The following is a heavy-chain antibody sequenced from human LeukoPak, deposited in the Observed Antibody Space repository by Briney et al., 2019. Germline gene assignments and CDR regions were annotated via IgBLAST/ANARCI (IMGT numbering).Heavy chain of an antibody. D-gene: IGHD3-22*01. J-gene: IGHJ4*02. V-gene: IGHV3-21*01. CDR1: EFTFSSHA. Sequence: GGSRRLSCAASEFTFSSHAMIWVRQAPGKGLEWVSSITSTSSDIFYTDSVKGRFTISRDNAKSSLYLQMNSLRAEDTAVYYCARVVNEKINSSYYSDYWGQGTLVTVSS. CDR2: ITSTSSDI. CDR3: ARVVNEKINSSYYSDY.